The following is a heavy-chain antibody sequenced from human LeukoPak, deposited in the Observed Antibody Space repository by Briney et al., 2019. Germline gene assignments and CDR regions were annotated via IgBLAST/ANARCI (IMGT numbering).Heavy chain of an antibody. D-gene: IGHD3-10*01. V-gene: IGHV4-59*01. CDR3: ARSGVGPPVTEPFDY. CDR2: IYYSGST. CDR1: GGSISSYY. Sequence: SETLSLTCSVSGGSISSYYWSWIRQPPGKGLEWIGYIYYSGSTNYNPSLRSRVTISVDTSKNQFSLKLSSVTAADTAVYYCARSGVGPPVTEPFDYWGQGTLIIVFS. J-gene: IGHJ4*02.